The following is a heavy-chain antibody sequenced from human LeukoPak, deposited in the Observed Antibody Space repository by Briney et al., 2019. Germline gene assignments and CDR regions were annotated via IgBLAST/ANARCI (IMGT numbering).Heavy chain of an antibody. CDR3: AKVPSMVATFWELDY. Sequence: GGSLRLSCAASGFTFSSYAMSWIRQAPGKGLEWVSAISGSGGSTYYADSVKGRFTISRDNSKNTLYLQMDSLRAEDTAVYYCAKVPSMVATFWELDYWGQGTLVTVSS. CDR2: ISGSGGST. D-gene: IGHD5-12*01. V-gene: IGHV3-23*01. J-gene: IGHJ4*02. CDR1: GFTFSSYA.